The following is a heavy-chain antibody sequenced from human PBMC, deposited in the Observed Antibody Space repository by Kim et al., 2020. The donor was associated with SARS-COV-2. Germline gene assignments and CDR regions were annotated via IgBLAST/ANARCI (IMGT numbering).Heavy chain of an antibody. V-gene: IGHV4-39*01. D-gene: IGHD3-10*01. J-gene: IGHJ4*01. CDR2: IYYSVST. CDR1: GNSIASSGYY. Sequence: SETLSLTCTVSGNSIASSGYYWGWVRQPPGKGLEWIATIYYSVSTYYNPSLKSRVSISIDKSKNHFSLKLSSVTAADTAVYYCARQFRGDSPREDYFDY. CDR3: ARQFRGDSPREDYFDY.